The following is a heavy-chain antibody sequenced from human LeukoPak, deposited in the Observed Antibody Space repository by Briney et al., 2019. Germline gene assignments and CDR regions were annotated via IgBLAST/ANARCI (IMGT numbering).Heavy chain of an antibody. CDR2: FDPEDGET. CDR3: ATGYSSSWDVSNYYFDY. D-gene: IGHD6-13*01. V-gene: IGHV1-24*01. CDR1: GYTLTELF. Sequence: ASVKVSCKVSGYTLTELFMHWVRQAPGKGLEWMGGFDPEDGETIYAQKFQGRVTMTEDTSTDTAYMELSSLRSEDTAVYYCATGYSSSWDVSNYYFDYWGQGTLVTVSS. J-gene: IGHJ4*02.